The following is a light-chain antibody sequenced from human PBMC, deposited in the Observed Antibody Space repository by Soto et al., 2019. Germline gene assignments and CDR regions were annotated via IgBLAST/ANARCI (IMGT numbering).Light chain of an antibody. CDR2: GAS. CDR1: QSVRTK. Sequence: EMVMTQSPATLSVSLGERATLSCRASQSVRTKLVWYQQKPGQAPRLLIFGASTRATGIPARFSGSGSGTEFTLTISNLQSEDCAVYYCQQHDQGWTFGQGTKVEIK. V-gene: IGKV3-15*01. J-gene: IGKJ1*01. CDR3: QQHDQGWT.